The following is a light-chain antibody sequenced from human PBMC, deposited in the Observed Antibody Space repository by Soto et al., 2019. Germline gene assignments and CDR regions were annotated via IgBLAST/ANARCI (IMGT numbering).Light chain of an antibody. J-gene: IGLJ2*01. V-gene: IGLV1-44*01. CDR3: AVCDASLGGRV. CDR2: GQN. CDR1: SSNIGSNT. Sequence: QSVLTQPPSASGTPGQRVTISCSGSSSNIGSNTVNWYQHLPGTAPKLLIYGQNQRPAGVPERFPGSQSGTSASLAISGLQSGDEADYYCAVCDASLGGRVFGGGTKLTVL.